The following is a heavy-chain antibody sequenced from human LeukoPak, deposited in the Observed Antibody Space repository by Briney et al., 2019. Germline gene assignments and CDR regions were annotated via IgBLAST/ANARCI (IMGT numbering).Heavy chain of an antibody. CDR1: EYSFPNYC. Sequence: GESLKISCKHSEYSFPNYCIGWVRQMPGKGLEWMGIIYPDDSDTRYSPSFQGQVTISADRSISTAYLQWSSLKASDTAMYYCARLTERGPGDYFDYWGQGTLVTVSS. CDR3: ARLTERGPGDYFDY. CDR2: IYPDDSDT. J-gene: IGHJ4*02. V-gene: IGHV5-51*01. D-gene: IGHD7-27*01.